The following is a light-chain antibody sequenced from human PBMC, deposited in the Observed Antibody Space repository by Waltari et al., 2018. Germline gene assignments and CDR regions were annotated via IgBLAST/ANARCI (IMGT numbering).Light chain of an antibody. CDR3: AAWDDSLSGVL. CDR1: SPNIGSYY. V-gene: IGLV1-47*01. J-gene: IGLJ2*01. CDR2: KNN. Sequence: QSVLTQPPSASGTPGQRVTISCSGSSPNIGSYYVNWYQQHPRTAPKPLIYKNNQRPSGVPDRFSGSKSGTSASLAISGLRSEDEADYYCAAWDDSLSGVLFGGGTKLTVL.